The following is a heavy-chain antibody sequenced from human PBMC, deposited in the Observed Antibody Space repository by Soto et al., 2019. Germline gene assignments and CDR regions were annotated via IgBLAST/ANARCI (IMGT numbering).Heavy chain of an antibody. CDR3: ARARPARGYCSSTSCQSNWFDP. CDR2: INPNSGGT. D-gene: IGHD2-2*01. V-gene: IGHV1-2*02. CDR1: GYTFTGYY. J-gene: IGHJ5*02. Sequence: ASVKVSCKASGYTFTGYYMHWVRQAPGQGLEWMGCINPNSGGTNYAQKFQGRVTMTRDTSISTAYMELSRLRSDDTAVYYCARARPARGYCSSTSCQSNWFDPWGQGTLVTVSS.